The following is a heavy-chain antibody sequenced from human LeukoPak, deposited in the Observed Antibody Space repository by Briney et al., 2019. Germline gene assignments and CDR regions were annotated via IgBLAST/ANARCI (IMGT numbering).Heavy chain of an antibody. CDR1: GYTFTSYG. D-gene: IGHD3-22*01. V-gene: IGHV1-18*01. Sequence: ASVKVSCKASGYTFTSYGISWVRQAPGQGLEWMGWISAYNGNTNYAQKFQGRVTITADESTSTAYMELSSLRSEDTAVYYCASLYDSSGYCDYWGQGTLVTVSS. CDR2: ISAYNGNT. CDR3: ASLYDSSGYCDY. J-gene: IGHJ4*02.